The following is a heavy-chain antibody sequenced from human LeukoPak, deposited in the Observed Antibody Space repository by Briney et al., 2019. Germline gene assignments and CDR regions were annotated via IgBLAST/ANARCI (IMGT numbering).Heavy chain of an antibody. CDR3: ANEIRPNDY. V-gene: IGHV3-23*01. D-gene: IGHD4-17*01. J-gene: IGHJ4*02. Sequence: GGSLRLSCAASEFDFSTHAMTWVRQAPGKGLEWVSAISISGTKTYYADSVKGRFTISRDNSKNTLYLQMYSLRAEYTAVYYCANEIRPNDYWGQGTLVTVSS. CDR2: ISISGTKT. CDR1: EFDFSTHA.